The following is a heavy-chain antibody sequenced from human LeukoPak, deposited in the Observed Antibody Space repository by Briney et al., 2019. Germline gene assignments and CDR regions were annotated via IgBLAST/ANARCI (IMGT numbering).Heavy chain of an antibody. D-gene: IGHD3-10*01. CDR2: INPNSGGT. CDR3: ARDRDFRSGSYPWN. J-gene: IGHJ4*02. CDR1: GYTFTGYY. V-gene: IGHV1-2*02. Sequence: GASVKVSCKASGYTFTGYYMHWVRQAPGQGLEWMGWINPNSGGTNYAQKFQGRVTMTRDTSISTAYMELSRLRSDDTAVYYCARDRDFRSGSYPWNWGQGTLATVSS.